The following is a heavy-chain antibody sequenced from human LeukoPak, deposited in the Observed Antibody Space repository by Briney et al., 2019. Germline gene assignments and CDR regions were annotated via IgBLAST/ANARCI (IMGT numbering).Heavy chain of an antibody. CDR1: GFTFDDYA. CDR2: ISWNSGSI. J-gene: IGHJ4*02. CDR3: AKDIRRWLRWGGFDY. Sequence: PGGSLRLSCAASGFTFDDYAMHWVRQAPGKGLEWVSGISWNSGSIGYADSVKGRFTISRDNAKNSLYLQMNSLRAEDMALYYCAKDIRRWLRWGGFDYWGQGTLVTVSS. D-gene: IGHD3-16*01. V-gene: IGHV3-9*03.